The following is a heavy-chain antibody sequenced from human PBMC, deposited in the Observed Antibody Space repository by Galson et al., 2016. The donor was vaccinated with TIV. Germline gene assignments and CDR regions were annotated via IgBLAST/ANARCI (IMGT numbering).Heavy chain of an antibody. CDR1: GFTFSDYW. J-gene: IGHJ2*01. Sequence: SLRLSCAASGFTFSDYWMHWVRQTPGKGLEWVANIKRDGSEKYYVDSVKGRFTISRDNAKSSLFLQMNSLRAEDTAVYYCARRYFDLCGRGTLVTVSS. V-gene: IGHV3-7*01. CDR2: IKRDGSEK. CDR3: ARRYFDL.